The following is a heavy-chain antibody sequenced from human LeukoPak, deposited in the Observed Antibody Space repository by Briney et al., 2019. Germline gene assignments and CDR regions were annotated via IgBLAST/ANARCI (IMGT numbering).Heavy chain of an antibody. V-gene: IGHV3-23*01. D-gene: IGHD3-10*01. Sequence: GGSLRLSCAASGFTFSSSAMSWVRQAPGKGLEWVSTISGSGGSTYYADSVKGRFTISRDNAKNSLYLQMNSLRAEDTAVYYCARDIGQDFDLWGRGTLVTVSS. CDR3: ARDIGQDFDL. CDR2: ISGSGGST. J-gene: IGHJ2*01. CDR1: GFTFSSSA.